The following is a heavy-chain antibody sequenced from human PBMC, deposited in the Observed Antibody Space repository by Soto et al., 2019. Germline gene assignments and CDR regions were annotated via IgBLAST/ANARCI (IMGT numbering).Heavy chain of an antibody. D-gene: IGHD5-12*01. J-gene: IGHJ4*02. CDR1: GGSFSGYY. V-gene: IGHV4-34*01. Sequence: QVQLQQWGAGLLKPSETLSLTCAVYGGSFSGYYWSWIRQPPGKGLEWIGEINHSVSTNYNPSLMSRVTISVDTSKNQFPLTLSSVTAADTAVYYCGRGKMATILGTKYFDYWGQGTLVTVSS. CDR3: GRGKMATILGTKYFDY. CDR2: INHSVST.